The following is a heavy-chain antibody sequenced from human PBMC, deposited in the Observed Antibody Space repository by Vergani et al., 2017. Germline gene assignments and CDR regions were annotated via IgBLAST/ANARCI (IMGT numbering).Heavy chain of an antibody. D-gene: IGHD5-18*01. Sequence: EVQLVQSGAEVKKPGESLKISCKGSGYSFTSYWIGWVRQVPGKGLEWMGIIYPGDSDTRYSQSFQGKVTISADKSISTAYLLWSSLKASDTAMSYCARRDVDTAMVDYWGQGTLVTVSS. V-gene: IGHV5-51*01. J-gene: IGHJ4*02. CDR3: ARRDVDTAMVDY. CDR2: IYPGDSDT. CDR1: GYSFTSYW.